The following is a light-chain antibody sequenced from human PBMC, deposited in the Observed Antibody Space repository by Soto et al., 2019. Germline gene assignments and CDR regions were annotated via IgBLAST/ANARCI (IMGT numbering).Light chain of an antibody. J-gene: IGKJ3*01. CDR3: QQYDVIPV. Sequence: DLQMTQSPPSVSASVGDRVTITCQASQDIRHFLNWYQQKPGEAPNLLIYDASTLQAGVPSRFTGSGSGTIFTFTITRLQPEDVATYYCQQYDVIPVFRPGTKVQLK. CDR2: DAS. V-gene: IGKV1-33*01. CDR1: QDIRHF.